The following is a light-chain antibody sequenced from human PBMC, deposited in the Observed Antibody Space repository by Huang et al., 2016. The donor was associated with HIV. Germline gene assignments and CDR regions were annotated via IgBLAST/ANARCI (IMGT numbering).Light chain of an antibody. V-gene: IGKV3-15*01. J-gene: IGKJ1*01. CDR1: QSVSSN. CDR2: GAS. CDR3: QQYNNWPPLT. Sequence: EIVMTQSPATLSVSPGERATLSCMASQSVSSNLGWYQQKPGQAPSVRIYGASTRGTGIAARFSCGWSGTEFTLTISSLQSEDFAVYYCQQYNNWPPLTFGQGTKVEIK.